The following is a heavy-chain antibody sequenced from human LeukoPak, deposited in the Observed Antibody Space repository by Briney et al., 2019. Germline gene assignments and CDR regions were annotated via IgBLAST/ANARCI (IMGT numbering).Heavy chain of an antibody. V-gene: IGHV3-48*01. Sequence: GGSLRLSCAASGFIFNSYRMNWVRQAPGKGLEWVSYISTSSSTIYYADSVKGRFTISRDNAKNSLYLQMNSLRAADTAVYYCARGVSTVTTDFGYWGQGTLASVPS. CDR1: GFIFNSYR. CDR2: ISTSSSTI. J-gene: IGHJ4*02. CDR3: ARGVSTVTTDFGY. D-gene: IGHD4-17*01.